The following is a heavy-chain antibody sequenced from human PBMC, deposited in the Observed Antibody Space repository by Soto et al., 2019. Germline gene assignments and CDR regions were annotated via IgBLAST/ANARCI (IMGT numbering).Heavy chain of an antibody. Sequence: SETLSLTCTVSGGSVSSGSYYWSWIRQPPGRGLEWIGYIYYSGSTNYNPSLKSRVTISTDTSKNQFSLKLSSVIAADTAVYYCATTYSYYANFDNWGQGTLVTVSS. D-gene: IGHD4-4*01. J-gene: IGHJ4*02. CDR3: ATTYSYYANFDN. CDR2: IYYSGST. CDR1: GGSVSSGSYY. V-gene: IGHV4-61*01.